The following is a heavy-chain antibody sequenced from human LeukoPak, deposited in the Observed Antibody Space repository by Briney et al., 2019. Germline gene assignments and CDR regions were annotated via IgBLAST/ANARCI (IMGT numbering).Heavy chain of an antibody. J-gene: IGHJ4*02. CDR2: ISAYNGNT. Sequence: VASVKVSCKPSRYTFTSYGISWVRQAPGQGLEWMGWISAYNGNTNYAQKLQGRVTMTTDTSTSTAYMELRSMRSDDTAVYYCARDRDKGSYYDSSGYRYWGQGTLVTVSS. D-gene: IGHD3-22*01. CDR3: ARDRDKGSYYDSSGYRY. CDR1: RYTFTSYG. V-gene: IGHV1-18*01.